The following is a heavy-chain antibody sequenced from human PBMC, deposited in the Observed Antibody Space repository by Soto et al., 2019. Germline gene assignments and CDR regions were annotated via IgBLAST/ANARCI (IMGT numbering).Heavy chain of an antibody. Sequence: QLQLQESGSGLVKPSQTLSLTCAVSGGSISGTTYSWSWIRQPPGKGLEWIGYIYDSGNTYYNPSLKSQFSISVDSSKNQFSLKLSSVTAADTAVYYCARGQVAAAGHSNFDYWGQGALVTVSS. J-gene: IGHJ4*02. V-gene: IGHV4-30-2*01. D-gene: IGHD6-13*01. CDR2: IYDSGNT. CDR3: ARGQVAAAGHSNFDY. CDR1: GGSISGTTYS.